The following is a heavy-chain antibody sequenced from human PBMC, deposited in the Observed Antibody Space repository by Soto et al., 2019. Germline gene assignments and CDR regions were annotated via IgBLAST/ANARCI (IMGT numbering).Heavy chain of an antibody. Sequence: QVQLVESGGGVVQPGRSLRLSCVASGFSFSSYGMHWVRQTPGKGLEWVAVTSADGTDKYYADSVKGRFTISRDNSKNTLYLQMNSLGVEDTAVYYCVRGTAIARQHFDCWGQGTLVTVSS. CDR2: TSADGTDK. CDR1: GFSFSSYG. CDR3: VRGTAIARQHFDC. V-gene: IGHV3-30*03. D-gene: IGHD6-6*01. J-gene: IGHJ4*02.